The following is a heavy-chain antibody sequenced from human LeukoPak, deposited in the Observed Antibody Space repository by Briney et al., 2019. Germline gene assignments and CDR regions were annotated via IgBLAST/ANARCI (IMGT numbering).Heavy chain of an antibody. V-gene: IGHV4-34*01. CDR2: INQSGVT. CDR3: AKVYYYVDV. J-gene: IGHJ6*03. CDR1: GGSFSSGDY. Sequence: LETLSLTCAVSGGSFSSGDYCGWIRQSPGKGLEWIGEINQSGVTNYNPSLKSRVTISVDTSKNQFSLNLRSVIAADTAVYYCAKVYYYVDVWGKGTTVTVSS.